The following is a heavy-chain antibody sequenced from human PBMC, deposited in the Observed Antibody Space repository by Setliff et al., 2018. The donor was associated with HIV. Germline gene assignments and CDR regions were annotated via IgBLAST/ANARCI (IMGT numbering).Heavy chain of an antibody. Sequence: ASVKVSCKASGYTFTSYGISWVRQAPGQGLEWMGWISAYNGNTNYAQKLQGRVTMTTDTSTSTAYMELRSLRSDDTAVDYCARRARESTALHSDWNDVLFFDYWGQGTLVTVSS. V-gene: IGHV1-18*01. D-gene: IGHD1-1*01. CDR1: GYTFTSYG. J-gene: IGHJ4*02. CDR3: ARRARESTALHSDWNDVLFFDY. CDR2: ISAYNGNT.